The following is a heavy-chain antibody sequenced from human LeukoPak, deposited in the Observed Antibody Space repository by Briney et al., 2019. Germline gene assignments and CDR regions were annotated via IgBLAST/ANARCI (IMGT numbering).Heavy chain of an antibody. Sequence: GGSLRLSCAASGIIFSYYAMHWVRQAPGKGLEWVAVISYDGSNKFYADSVKGRFTLSRDNSKNTLYLQMNSLRAEDTAVYYCASRRDGYNYPPDYWGQGTLVTVSS. CDR3: ASRRDGYNYPPDY. D-gene: IGHD5-24*01. CDR1: GIIFSYYA. V-gene: IGHV3-30-3*01. J-gene: IGHJ4*02. CDR2: ISYDGSNK.